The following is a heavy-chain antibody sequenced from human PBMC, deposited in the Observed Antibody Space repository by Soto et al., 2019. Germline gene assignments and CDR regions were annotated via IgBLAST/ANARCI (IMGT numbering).Heavy chain of an antibody. CDR3: ARDQLPGSSTIFGVVIDYGIDV. CDR1: GFTFSSYG. J-gene: IGHJ6*04. V-gene: IGHV3-33*01. D-gene: IGHD3-3*01. Sequence: ESGGGVVQPGRSLRLSCAASGFTFSSYGMHWVRQAPGKGLEWVAVIWYDGSNKYYADSVKGRFTISRDTSKNTRYLQMNSLSAEDTAVYYCARDQLPGSSTIFGVVIDYGIDVWGKGTTVTVSS. CDR2: IWYDGSNK.